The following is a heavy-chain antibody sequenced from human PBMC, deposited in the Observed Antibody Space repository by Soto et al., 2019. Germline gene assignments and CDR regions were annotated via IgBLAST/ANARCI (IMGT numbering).Heavy chain of an antibody. D-gene: IGHD6-13*01. Sequence: PSETLSLTCTVSGGSISSYYWSWIRQPPGKGLEWIGYIYFSGGTNYNPSHKSRVTISVDTSKNQFSLKLSSVTAADTAVYYCARESRSWYGSIWDYWGQGTLVTVSS. CDR3: ARESRSWYGSIWDY. CDR2: IYFSGGT. CDR1: GGSISSYY. J-gene: IGHJ4*02. V-gene: IGHV4-59*12.